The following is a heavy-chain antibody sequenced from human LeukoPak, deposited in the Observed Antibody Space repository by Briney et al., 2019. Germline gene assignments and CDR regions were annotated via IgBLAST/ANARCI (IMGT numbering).Heavy chain of an antibody. V-gene: IGHV4-38-2*02. CDR2: IYHSGST. CDR1: AYSISIGYY. CDR3: ARSSRSWSSFDN. D-gene: IGHD2-2*01. J-gene: IGHJ4*02. Sequence: SETLSLTCTVSAYSISIGYYWGWIRQPPGKGLECIGTIYHSGSTYYNPSLKSRVTISVDTSKNQYSLWLSTVTAADTAVYYCARSSRSWSSFDNWGQGTLVTVSS.